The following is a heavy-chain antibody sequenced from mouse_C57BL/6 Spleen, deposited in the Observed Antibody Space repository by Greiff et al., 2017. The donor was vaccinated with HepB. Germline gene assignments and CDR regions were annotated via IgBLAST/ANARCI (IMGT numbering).Heavy chain of an antibody. D-gene: IGHD4-1*01. CDR1: GYAFTNYL. J-gene: IGHJ4*01. Sequence: QVQLQQSGAELVRPGPSVKVSCKASGYAFTNYLIEWVKQRPGQGLEWIGGINHGSGGTNYNEKFKGKSTLTADKSSITAYMQLSSRTSEDVAVYFCARSGPVYYAMDYWGQGTSVTVSS. V-gene: IGHV1-54*01. CDR2: INHGSGGT. CDR3: ARSGPVYYAMDY.